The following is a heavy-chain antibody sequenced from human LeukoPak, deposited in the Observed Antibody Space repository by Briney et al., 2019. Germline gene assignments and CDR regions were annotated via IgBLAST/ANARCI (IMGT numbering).Heavy chain of an antibody. CDR3: ARDQEAFDY. Sequence: ASVKVSCKASGYSFSSNYIHWVRQAPGQGLEWMGMIYPRDGSTSYAQKFQGRVTVTRDTSTSTVHMELSGLRSEDTAVYYCARDQEAFDYWGQGTLVTVSS. CDR1: GYSFSSNY. J-gene: IGHJ4*02. V-gene: IGHV1-46*01. CDR2: IYPRDGST.